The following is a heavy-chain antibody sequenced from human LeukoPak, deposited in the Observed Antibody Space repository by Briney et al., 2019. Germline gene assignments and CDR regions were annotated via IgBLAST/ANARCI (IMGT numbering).Heavy chain of an antibody. CDR2: IYYSGST. CDR1: GGSISGYY. CDR3: ARGSGDNFDY. V-gene: IGHV4-59*01. Sequence: PSETLSLTCTVSGGSISGYYWSWIRQTPGKGLERIGHIYYSGSTNYNPSLKSRVTISVDTSKNQFSLKLSSVTAADTAVYYCARGSGDNFDYWGQGTLVTVSS. J-gene: IGHJ4*02. D-gene: IGHD6-19*01.